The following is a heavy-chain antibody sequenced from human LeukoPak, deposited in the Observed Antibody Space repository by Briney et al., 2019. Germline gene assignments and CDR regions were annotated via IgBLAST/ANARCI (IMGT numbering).Heavy chain of an antibody. CDR3: AREFEYSSSPHFDY. Sequence: SVKVSCKASGYTFTSYGISWVRQAPGQGLEWMGWISAYNGNTNYAQKLQGRVTMTTDTSTSTAYMELRSLRSDDTAVYYCAREFEYSSSPHFDYWGQGTLVTVSS. V-gene: IGHV1-18*01. D-gene: IGHD6-6*01. CDR2: ISAYNGNT. J-gene: IGHJ4*02. CDR1: GYTFTSYG.